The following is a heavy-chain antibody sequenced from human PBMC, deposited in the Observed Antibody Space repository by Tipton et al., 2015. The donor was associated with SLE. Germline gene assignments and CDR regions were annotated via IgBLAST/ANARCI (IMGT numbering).Heavy chain of an antibody. CDR2: VYTSGNY. CDR3: AREFLNPVTTVHYYFDL. J-gene: IGHJ2*01. D-gene: IGHD4-11*01. Sequence: TLSLTCTVLGASLRHGSYSWTWIRQPAGKGLEYIGHVYTSGNYNYNPPLKSRVTMSVDTSKNHFSLKLISVTAADTAVYYCAREFLNPVTTVHYYFDLWGRGTLVTVSS. V-gene: IGHV4-61*09. CDR1: GASLRHGSYS.